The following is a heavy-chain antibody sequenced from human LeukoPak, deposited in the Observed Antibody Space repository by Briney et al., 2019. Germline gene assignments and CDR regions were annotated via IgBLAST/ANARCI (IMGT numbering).Heavy chain of an antibody. Sequence: SETLSLTCTVSGGSISRYYWSWIRQPAGKGLEWIGLIYTSGGTTYSPYLKSRVTMSVDTSKNQFSLKLSSVTAADTAMNYCAREPSYDYVWGSFPRPRFAYWGQGTLVTVSS. V-gene: IGHV4-4*07. CDR2: IYTSGGT. J-gene: IGHJ4*02. CDR1: GGSISRYY. CDR3: AREPSYDYVWGSFPRPRFAY. D-gene: IGHD3-16*01.